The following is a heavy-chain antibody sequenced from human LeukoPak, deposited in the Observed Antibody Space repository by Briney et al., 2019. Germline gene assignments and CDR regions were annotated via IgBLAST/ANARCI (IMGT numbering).Heavy chain of an antibody. CDR1: GGSFSGYY. J-gene: IGHJ4*02. Sequence: KPSETLSLTCAVYGGSFSGYYWSWIRQPPGKGLEWIGEINHSGSTNYNPSLKSRVTISVDTSKNQFSLKLSSVTAADTAVYYCARVTNSSSWIYCFDYWGQGTLVTVSS. V-gene: IGHV4-34*01. CDR3: ARVTNSSSWIYCFDY. CDR2: INHSGST. D-gene: IGHD6-13*01.